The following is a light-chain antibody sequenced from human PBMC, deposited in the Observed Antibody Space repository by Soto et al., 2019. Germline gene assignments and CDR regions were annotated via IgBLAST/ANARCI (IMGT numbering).Light chain of an antibody. CDR1: QSVSSSY. Sequence: EIVLTQSPGTLSLSPGEKATLSCRASQSVSSSYLAWYQQKPGQAPRLLIYGASSRATGIPDRFSGSGSGRDFTLSIIRLEPEDFAVYYCQQYGSSPIFGQGTRLEIK. V-gene: IGKV3-20*01. CDR3: QQYGSSPI. CDR2: GAS. J-gene: IGKJ5*01.